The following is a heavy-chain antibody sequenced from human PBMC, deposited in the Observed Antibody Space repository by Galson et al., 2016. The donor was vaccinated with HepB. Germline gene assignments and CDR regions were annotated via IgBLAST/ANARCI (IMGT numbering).Heavy chain of an antibody. Sequence: SLRLSCAASGLTFSSYAMHWVRQAPGKGLQWVSDITPPGDSTYYADPVTGRFTISRDNSRDTLYLQMNSLRVEDTAVYYCAKAKTVVGSAYEYWGQGTLVTVSS. V-gene: IGHV3-23*01. CDR1: GLTFSSYA. CDR2: ITPPGDST. J-gene: IGHJ4*02. D-gene: IGHD2-21*01. CDR3: AKAKTVVGSAYEY.